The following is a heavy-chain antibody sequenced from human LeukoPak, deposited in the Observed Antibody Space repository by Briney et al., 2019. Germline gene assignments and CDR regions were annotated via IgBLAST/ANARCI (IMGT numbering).Heavy chain of an antibody. J-gene: IGHJ4*02. CDR2: IYYSGST. CDR1: GDSVSSYY. Sequence: SETLSLTCTVSGDSVSSYYWSWIRQPPGKGLEWIGYIYYSGSTNYNPSLKSRVTISVDTSKNQFSLKLSSVTAADTAVYYCARGGAVVGFDYFDYWGQGTLVTVSS. D-gene: IGHD6-19*01. CDR3: ARGGAVVGFDYFDY. V-gene: IGHV4-59*02.